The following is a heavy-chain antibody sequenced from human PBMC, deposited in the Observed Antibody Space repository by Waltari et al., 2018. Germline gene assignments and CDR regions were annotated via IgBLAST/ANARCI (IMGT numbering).Heavy chain of an antibody. CDR1: GFTFSSFG. CDR2: IRYDGSNK. V-gene: IGHV3-30*02. CDR3: AKGSGSYEGFDP. D-gene: IGHD1-26*01. J-gene: IGHJ5*02. Sequence: QLVESGGGVVQPGGSLRLSCAASGFTFSSFGMHWVRQAPGKGLEWVTFIRYDGSNKYYADSVKGRFIISRDNSKNTVYLQMNSLRPEDAAVYYCAKGSGSYEGFDPWGQGTLVTVSS.